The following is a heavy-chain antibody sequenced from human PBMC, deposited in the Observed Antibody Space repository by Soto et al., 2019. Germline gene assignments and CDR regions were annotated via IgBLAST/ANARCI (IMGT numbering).Heavy chain of an antibody. CDR3: ARDIGGGWGIDY. J-gene: IGHJ4*02. D-gene: IGHD6-19*01. CDR1: GYTFTGYY. V-gene: IGHV1-2*04. Sequence: QVQLVQSGAEVKKPGASVKVSCKASGYTFTGYYMHWVRQAPGQGLEWMGWINPNSGGTNYAQKFQGWFTMTRDTSIRTAYMELSRLRCDDTAVYSCARDIGGGWGIDYWGQGTLVTVSS. CDR2: INPNSGGT.